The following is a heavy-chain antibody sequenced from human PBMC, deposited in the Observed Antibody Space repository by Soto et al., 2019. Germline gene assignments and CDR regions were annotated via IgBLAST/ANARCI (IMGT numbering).Heavy chain of an antibody. V-gene: IGHV4-61*01. CDR2: IYYSGST. D-gene: IGHD6-13*01. CDR1: GGSVSSGSYY. CDR3: ARQSSSWWFDY. J-gene: IGHJ4*02. Sequence: SETLSLTCTVSGGSVSSGSYYWSWIRQPPGKGLEWIGYIYYSGSTKYKTSLKCRVIISVDTSKNQFSLKLSSVTAADTAVYYCARQSSSWWFDYWGQGTLVTVSS.